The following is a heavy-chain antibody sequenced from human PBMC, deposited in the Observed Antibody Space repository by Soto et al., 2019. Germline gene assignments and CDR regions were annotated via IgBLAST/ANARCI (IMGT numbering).Heavy chain of an antibody. J-gene: IGHJ3*02. D-gene: IGHD3-10*01. Sequence: QVQLVQSGAEVKKPGASVKVSCKASGYTFTSYGIIWVRQAPGQGLEWMGWISAYNGNTNYAQKLQGRVTMTTDTSTSTAYMELRSLRSDDTAVYYCARDNSVLLWFGELEFGDAFDIWGQGTMVTVSS. V-gene: IGHV1-18*01. CDR1: GYTFTSYG. CDR2: ISAYNGNT. CDR3: ARDNSVLLWFGELEFGDAFDI.